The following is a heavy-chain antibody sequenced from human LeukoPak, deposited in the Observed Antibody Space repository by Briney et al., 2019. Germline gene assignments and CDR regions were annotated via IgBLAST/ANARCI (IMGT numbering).Heavy chain of an antibody. CDR1: GGSISSYY. CDR2: IYTSGST. V-gene: IGHV4-4*07. J-gene: IGHJ6*02. D-gene: IGHD6-13*01. Sequence: SETLSLTCTVSGGSISSYYWSWIRQPAGKGLEWIGRIYTSGSTNYNPSLKSRVTMSVGTSKNQFSLKLSSVTAADTAVYYCARGITDLGGSSWYRYYYYGMDVWGQGTTVTVSS. CDR3: ARGITDLGGSSWYRYYYYGMDV.